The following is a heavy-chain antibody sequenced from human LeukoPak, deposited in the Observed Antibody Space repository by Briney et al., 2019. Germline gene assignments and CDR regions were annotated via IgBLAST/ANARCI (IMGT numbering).Heavy chain of an antibody. D-gene: IGHD3-10*01. Sequence: GGSLRLSCAASGFTFSSYAMSWVRQAPGKGLEWVSAISGSGGSTYYADSVKGRFTISGDNSKDTLCLQMNSLRAEDTAVYYCAKYALWFGELLSRGNYFDYWGQGTLVTVSS. J-gene: IGHJ4*02. CDR2: ISGSGGST. CDR3: AKYALWFGELLSRGNYFDY. V-gene: IGHV3-23*01. CDR1: GFTFSSYA.